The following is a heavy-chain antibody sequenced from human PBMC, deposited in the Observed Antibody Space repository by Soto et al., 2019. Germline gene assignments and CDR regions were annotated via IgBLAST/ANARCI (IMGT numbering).Heavy chain of an antibody. CDR2: IIPILGIT. V-gene: IGHV1-69*02. CDR1: GGSFSRHA. CDR3: SVGDDDDYRYPRYEAFDV. J-gene: IGHJ3*01. D-gene: IGHD3-16*02. Sequence: QVQLVQSGAEVKKPGSSVKVSCKASGGSFSRHAITWVRQAPGQGLEWMGRIIPILGITNYAQKFQDRVTITADNYTSTAYRELSSLRSADTAMDYCSVGDDDDYRYPRYEAFDVWGQGTKVTVSS.